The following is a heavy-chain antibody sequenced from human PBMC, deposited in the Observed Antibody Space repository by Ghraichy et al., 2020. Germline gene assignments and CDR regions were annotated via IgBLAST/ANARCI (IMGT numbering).Heavy chain of an antibody. J-gene: IGHJ4*02. CDR2: IYYRGST. D-gene: IGHD6-13*01. CDR3: ARDSSSPGTPHFDY. CDR1: GGSISSYY. Sequence: SETLSLTCTVSGGSISSYYWSWIRQPPGKGLEWIGYIYYRGSTNYNPSLKSRVTISVDTSKNQFSLKLSSVTAADTAVYYCARDSSSPGTPHFDYWGQGTLVTVSS. V-gene: IGHV4-59*01.